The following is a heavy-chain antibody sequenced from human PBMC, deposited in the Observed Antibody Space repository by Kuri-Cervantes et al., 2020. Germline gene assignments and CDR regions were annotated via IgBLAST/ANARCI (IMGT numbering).Heavy chain of an antibody. CDR1: GFTFSCYD. D-gene: IGHD3-22*01. V-gene: IGHV3-13*01. Sequence: ETLSLTCAASGFTFSCYDMHWVRQGTGKGLEWVSSINTAGDTYYPGSVKGRFTISRENAKNTLYLQMNSLRAEDTAVYYCAKGRAYYDSSGYSPGFDYWGQGTLVTVFS. CDR2: INTAGDT. J-gene: IGHJ4*02. CDR3: AKGRAYYDSSGYSPGFDY.